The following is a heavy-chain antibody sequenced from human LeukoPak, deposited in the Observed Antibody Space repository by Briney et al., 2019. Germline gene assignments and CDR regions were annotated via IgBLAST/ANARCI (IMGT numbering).Heavy chain of an antibody. V-gene: IGHV4-59*01. CDR2: IYYSGNT. CDR1: GGSISSYY. CDR3: ARGTSSQLWFVY. J-gene: IGHJ4*02. D-gene: IGHD3-10*01. Sequence: SETLSLTCTVSGGSISSYYWSWIRQPPGKGLEWIGYIYYSGNTNYNPSLKGRVTISVDTPKNQFSLELSSVTAVDTAVYYCARGTSSQLWFVYWGQGTLVTVSS.